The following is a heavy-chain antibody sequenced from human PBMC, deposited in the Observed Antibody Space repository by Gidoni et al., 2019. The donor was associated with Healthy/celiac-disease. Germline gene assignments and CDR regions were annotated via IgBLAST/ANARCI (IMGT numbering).Heavy chain of an antibody. J-gene: IGHJ4*02. CDR2: INHSGST. V-gene: IGHV4-34*01. D-gene: IGHD3-10*01. CDR1: GGSFSGSY. Sequence: QVQLPPWGAVLLKPSETLSLTCAVYGGSFSGSYWSWIRQPPGKGLEWIGEINHSGSTNYNPSLKSRVTISVDTSKNQFSLKLSSVTAADTAVYYCARGRSGLLWFGDYLPFDYWGQGTLVTVSS. CDR3: ARGRSGLLWFGDYLPFDY.